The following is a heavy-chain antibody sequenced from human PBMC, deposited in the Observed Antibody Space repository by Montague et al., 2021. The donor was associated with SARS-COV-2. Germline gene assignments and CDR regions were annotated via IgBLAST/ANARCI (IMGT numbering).Heavy chain of an antibody. V-gene: IGHV6-1*01. D-gene: IGHD3-9*01. Sequence: CAISGDSVSSKSVAWNWIRQSPSRGLEWLGMTYYRSKWDSDYAESVKRRLVITPDTSKNQASLQLNSVIPEDTAVYFCASSGITLTGLDAFDIWGQGTMVTVSS. CDR2: TYYRSKWDS. J-gene: IGHJ3*02. CDR3: ASSGITLTGLDAFDI. CDR1: GDSVSSKSVA.